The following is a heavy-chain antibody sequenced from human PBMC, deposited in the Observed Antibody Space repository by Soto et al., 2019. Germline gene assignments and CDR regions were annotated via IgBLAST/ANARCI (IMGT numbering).Heavy chain of an antibody. D-gene: IGHD2-2*01. V-gene: IGHV1-18*01. CDR2: ISAYNGNT. J-gene: IGHJ5*02. CDR3: ARDRGGYCSSTSCPRVWFDP. Sequence: ASVKVSCKASGYTFTSYGISWVRQAPGQGLEWMGWISAYNGNTNYAQKLQGRVTMTTDTSISTAYMELSRLRSDDTAVYYCARDRGGYCSSTSCPRVWFDPWGQGTLVTVSS. CDR1: GYTFTSYG.